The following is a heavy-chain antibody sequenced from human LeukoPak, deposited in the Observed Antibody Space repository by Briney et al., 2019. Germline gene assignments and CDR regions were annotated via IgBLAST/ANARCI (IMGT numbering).Heavy chain of an antibody. CDR1: GGSISSSSYY. V-gene: IGHV4-39*01. D-gene: IGHD6-13*01. Sequence: PSETLSLTCTVSGGSISSSSYYWGWIRQPPGKGLEWIGSIYYSGSTYYNPSLKSRVTISVDTSKNQFSLKLSSVTAADTAVYYCARHLGAWSQAVGSLQYFDYWGQGTLVTVSS. CDR3: ARHLGAWSQAVGSLQYFDY. J-gene: IGHJ4*02. CDR2: IYYSGST.